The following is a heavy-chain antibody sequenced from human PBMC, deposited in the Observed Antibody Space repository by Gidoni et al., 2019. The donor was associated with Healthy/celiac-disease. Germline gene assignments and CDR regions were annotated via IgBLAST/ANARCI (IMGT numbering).Heavy chain of an antibody. CDR1: GGSFSGYY. CDR3: ARAQWQLRSAEYFQR. J-gene: IGHJ1*01. V-gene: IGHV4-34*01. CDR2: INHSGST. Sequence: QVQLQQWGAGLLKPSETLSLSCAVYGGSFSGYYWRWIRQPPGKGLEWIGEINHSGSTNYNPSLESRVTISVDTSKNQFSLKLSSVTAADTAVYYCARAQWQLRSAEYFQRWGQGTLVTVSS. D-gene: IGHD1-26*01.